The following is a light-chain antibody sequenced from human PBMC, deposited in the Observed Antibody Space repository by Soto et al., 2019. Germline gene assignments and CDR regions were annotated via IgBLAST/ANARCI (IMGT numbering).Light chain of an antibody. Sequence: QLVLTQSPSASAPLGASVKLTCTLSSGHTKYAIAWHQQKPEKGPRYLMKLNSDGSHMKGDGISDRFSGSSSGAERYLTISSLQSEDEADYYCQTWGTGFQVFGGGTKLTVL. CDR3: QTWGTGFQV. V-gene: IGLV4-69*01. CDR1: SGHTKYA. CDR2: LNSDGSH. J-gene: IGLJ3*02.